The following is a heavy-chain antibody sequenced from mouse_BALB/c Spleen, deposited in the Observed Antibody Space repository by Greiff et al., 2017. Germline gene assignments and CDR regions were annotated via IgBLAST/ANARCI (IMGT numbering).Heavy chain of an antibody. V-gene: IGHV5-6-5*01. CDR1: GFTFSSYA. Sequence: DVKLVESGGGLVKPGGSLKLSCAASGFTFSSYAMSWVRQTPEKRLEWVASISSGGSTYYPDSVKGRFTISRDNARNILYLQMSSQRSEDTAVYYCASESITTATRGFAYWGQGTLVTVSA. CDR2: ISSGGST. D-gene: IGHD1-2*01. CDR3: ASESITTATRGFAY. J-gene: IGHJ3*01.